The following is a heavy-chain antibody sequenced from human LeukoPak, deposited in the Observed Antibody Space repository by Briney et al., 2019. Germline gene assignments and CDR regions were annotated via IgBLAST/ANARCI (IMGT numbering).Heavy chain of an antibody. Sequence: ASVKVSCKASGYRFISYGITWVRQAPGQGLEWMGWISAYNGYTDYAQKFQDRVTMTTDTSTSTAYMELRSLRSDDTAVYYCARRCFVVGRYRMDDALDIWGQGTMVTVSS. D-gene: IGHD3-16*02. J-gene: IGHJ3*02. CDR3: ARRCFVVGRYRMDDALDI. CDR2: ISAYNGYT. V-gene: IGHV1-18*01. CDR1: GYRFISYG.